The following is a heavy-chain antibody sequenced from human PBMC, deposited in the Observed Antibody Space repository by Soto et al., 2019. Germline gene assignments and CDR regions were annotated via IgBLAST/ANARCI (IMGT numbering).Heavy chain of an antibody. J-gene: IGHJ4*02. CDR3: AKINVDTAMGLDY. V-gene: IGHV3-23*01. D-gene: IGHD5-18*01. CDR1: GVTFSSYA. Sequence: GGPLRLSCAASGVTFSSYAMSWVRQAPGKGLEWVSAISGSGGSTYYADSVKGRFTISRDNSKNTLYLQMNSLRAEDTAVYYCAKINVDTAMGLDYWGQGTLVTVSS. CDR2: ISGSGGST.